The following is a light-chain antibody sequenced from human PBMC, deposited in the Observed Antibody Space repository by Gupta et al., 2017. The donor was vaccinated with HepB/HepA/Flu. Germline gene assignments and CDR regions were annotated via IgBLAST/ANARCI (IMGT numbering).Light chain of an antibody. V-gene: IGKV3-20*01. J-gene: IGKJ2*01. CDR1: QTINSNY. CDR3: QQYDRSPPYT. Sequence: EIVLTQSPGTLSVSPGESATLSCRASQTINSNYLAWYQQKPGQAPRLLIYGASSRATGIPDRFSGSGSGTDFTLTINRLEPGDFAVYYCQQYDRSPPYTFGQGTKLEIK. CDR2: GAS.